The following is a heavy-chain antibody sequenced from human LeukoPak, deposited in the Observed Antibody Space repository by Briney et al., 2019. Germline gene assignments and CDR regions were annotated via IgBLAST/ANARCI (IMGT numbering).Heavy chain of an antibody. J-gene: IGHJ5*02. CDR2: IYYSGST. CDR3: ARVPGVRGVIPRWFDP. D-gene: IGHD3-10*01. V-gene: IGHV4-59*01. CDR1: GGSISSYY. Sequence: SETLSLTCTVSGGSISSYYWSWIRQPPGKGLEWIGYIYYSGSTNYNPSLKSRVTISVDTSKNQFSLKLGSVTAADTAVYYCARVPGVRGVIPRWFDPWGQGTLVTVSS.